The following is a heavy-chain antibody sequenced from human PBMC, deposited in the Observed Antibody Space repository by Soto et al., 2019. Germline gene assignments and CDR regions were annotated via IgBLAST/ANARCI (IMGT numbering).Heavy chain of an antibody. CDR3: ARWIDNGYVDY. D-gene: IGHD4-17*01. CDR2: INAGRGKT. CDR1: GFSLTSYS. V-gene: IGHV1-3*01. Sequence: QGQLVQSGAEVKKPGASVKVSCGTSGFSLTSYSFHWVRQAPAQGLQWMGWINAGRGKTKYSQQFQGRVTFTWDTSANTVYMELSRLTSEDTSVFYCARWIDNGYVDYWGQGTLVTVSA. J-gene: IGHJ4*02.